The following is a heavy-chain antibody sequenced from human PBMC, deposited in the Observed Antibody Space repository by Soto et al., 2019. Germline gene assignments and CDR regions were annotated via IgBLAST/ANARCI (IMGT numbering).Heavy chain of an antibody. V-gene: IGHV3-30*18. CDR3: AKDRRDGEYNSVYDF. Sequence: QVQLVESGGGVVQPGRSLRLFCAASGFTLSDYGMHWVRQAPGKGLEWVAMISHDGTTKYWADSEKGRFTISRDNSKNALYLQMNSLRAEDTAVYYCAKDRRDGEYNSVYDFWGQGALVTVSS. D-gene: IGHD1-1*01. CDR2: ISHDGTTK. CDR1: GFTLSDYG. J-gene: IGHJ4*02.